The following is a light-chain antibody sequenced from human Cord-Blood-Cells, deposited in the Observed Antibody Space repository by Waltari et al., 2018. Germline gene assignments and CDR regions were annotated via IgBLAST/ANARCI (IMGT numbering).Light chain of an antibody. CDR2: EGS. CDR1: SSDVGSYNL. CDR3: CSYAGSSTLV. V-gene: IGLV2-23*01. Sequence: QSALTQPASVSGSPGQSITISCTGTSSDVGSYNLVSWYQQHPGKAPKHMIYEGSKRPSGVSNRFSGSKSGNTASLTISGLQAEDEADYYCCSYAGSSTLVFGGETKLTVL. J-gene: IGLJ2*01.